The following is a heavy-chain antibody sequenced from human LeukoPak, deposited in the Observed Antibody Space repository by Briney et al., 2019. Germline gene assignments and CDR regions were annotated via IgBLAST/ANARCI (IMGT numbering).Heavy chain of an antibody. Sequence: SETLSLTCAVYGGSFSGYYWSWIRQPPGKGLEWIGEINHSGSTNYNPSFKSRVTISVDTSKNQFSLKLSSVTAADTAVYYCARGRGYSSSWWFYWGQGTLVTVSS. CDR1: GGSFSGYY. D-gene: IGHD6-13*01. CDR2: INHSGST. V-gene: IGHV4-34*01. J-gene: IGHJ4*02. CDR3: ARGRGYSSSWWFY.